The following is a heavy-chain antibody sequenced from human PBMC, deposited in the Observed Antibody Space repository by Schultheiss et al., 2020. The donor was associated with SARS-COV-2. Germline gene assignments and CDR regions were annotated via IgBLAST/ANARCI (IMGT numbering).Heavy chain of an antibody. CDR3: ARDRLRYFDWSAYKYGMDV. J-gene: IGHJ6*02. Sequence: GGSLRLSCAASGFTFSSYAMHWVRQAPGKGLEWVAVISYDGSNKYYADSVKGRFTISRDNSKNTLYLQMNSLRAEDTAVYYCARDRLRYFDWSAYKYGMDVWGQGTTVTVS. CDR1: GFTFSSYA. CDR2: ISYDGSNK. D-gene: IGHD3-9*01. V-gene: IGHV3-30*07.